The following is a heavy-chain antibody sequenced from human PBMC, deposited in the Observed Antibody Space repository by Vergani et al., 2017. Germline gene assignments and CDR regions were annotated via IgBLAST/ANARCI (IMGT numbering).Heavy chain of an antibody. CDR3: ARKSKNYYDSSGYYTGWFDP. V-gene: IGHV4-30-4*01. CDR1: SGSISRGDYY. J-gene: IGHJ5*02. Sequence: QVQLQESGPGLVKPSQTLSLTCTVSSGSISRGDYYWSWIRQPPGKGLEWIGYIYYSGSTTYNPSLKSRVTISVDTSKNQFSLKRSSVTAADTAVYYCARKSKNYYDSSGYYTGWFDPWGQGTLVTVSS. CDR2: IYYSGST. D-gene: IGHD3-22*01.